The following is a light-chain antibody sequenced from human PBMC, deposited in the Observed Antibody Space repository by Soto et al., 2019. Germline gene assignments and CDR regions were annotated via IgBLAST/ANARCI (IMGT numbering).Light chain of an antibody. CDR2: EVS. J-gene: IGLJ2*01. CDR1: SSDIGTYNY. V-gene: IGLV2-14*01. CDR3: SSYTTSNTLVV. Sequence: QSALTQPASVSGSPGQSITISCTGTSSDIGTYNYVSWYQQHPGKAPKFIIYEVSNRPSGVSNRFSGSKSGNTASLTISGLQAEDEADYYCSSYTTSNTLVVFGGGTQLTVL.